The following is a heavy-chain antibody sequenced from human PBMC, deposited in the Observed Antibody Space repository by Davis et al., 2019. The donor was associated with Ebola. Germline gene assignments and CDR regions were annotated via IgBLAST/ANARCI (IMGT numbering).Heavy chain of an antibody. D-gene: IGHD6-19*01. CDR3: ATSGSVSGRLEY. J-gene: IGHJ4*02. V-gene: IGHV3-15*01. Sequence: GESLKISCAGSGFTFSTYAMTWVRQAPGKGLEWLGRIKSKSDGGTTDSAAPVKGRFSISRDDSKNTLYLKMNSLKTGDTAVYYCATSGSVSGRLEYWGQGTLVTVSS. CDR2: IKSKSDGGTT. CDR1: GFTFSTYA.